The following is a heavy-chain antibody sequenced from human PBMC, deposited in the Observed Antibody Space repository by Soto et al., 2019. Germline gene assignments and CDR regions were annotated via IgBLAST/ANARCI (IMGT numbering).Heavy chain of an antibody. Sequence: SETLSLTCAVSGYSISSGYYWSWIRQPPGKGLEWIASIFHSGTTYYKPSVKSRVTISVDTSKNQFSLNLMSVTAADTAAYYCVHMITFGRILSALDDFWGQGSLVTVSS. CDR1: GYSISSGYY. CDR2: IFHSGTT. CDR3: VHMITFGRILSALDDF. J-gene: IGHJ4*02. V-gene: IGHV4-38-2*01. D-gene: IGHD3-16*01.